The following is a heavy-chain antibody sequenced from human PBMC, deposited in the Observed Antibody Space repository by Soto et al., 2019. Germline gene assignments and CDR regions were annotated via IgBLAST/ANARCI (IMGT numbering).Heavy chain of an antibody. V-gene: IGHV4-4*02. D-gene: IGHD6-6*01. J-gene: IGHJ4*02. CDR1: GGSIRSSNW. Sequence: QVQLQESGPGLVKPSGTLSLTCAVSGGSIRSSNWWSWVRQPPGKGLEWIGEIYHSGSTNYNPSLKSRVTISVYKSKNQFSLKLSSVTAADTAVYYCASDSSSSSGVYYWGQGTLVTVSS. CDR2: IYHSGST. CDR3: ASDSSSSSGVYY.